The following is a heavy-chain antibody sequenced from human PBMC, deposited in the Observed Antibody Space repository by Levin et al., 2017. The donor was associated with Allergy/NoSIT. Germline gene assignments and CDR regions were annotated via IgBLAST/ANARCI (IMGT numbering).Heavy chain of an antibody. CDR2: ISYDGSNK. D-gene: IGHD1-14*01. Sequence: GGSLRLSCAASGFTFSSYGMHWVRQAPGKGLEWVAVISYDGSNKYYADSVKGRFTISRDNSKNTLYLQMNSLRAEDTAVYYCAKDKKPGVGGAMDYWGQGTLVTVSS. CDR1: GFTFSSYG. J-gene: IGHJ4*02. CDR3: AKDKKPGVGGAMDY. V-gene: IGHV3-30*18.